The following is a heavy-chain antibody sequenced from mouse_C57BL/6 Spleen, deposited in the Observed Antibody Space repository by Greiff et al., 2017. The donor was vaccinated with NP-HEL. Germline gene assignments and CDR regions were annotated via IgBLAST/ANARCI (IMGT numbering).Heavy chain of an antibody. D-gene: IGHD1-1*01. CDR1: GYTFTDYE. CDR3: TRGGYGSPLAY. CDR2: IDPETGGT. V-gene: IGHV1-15*01. Sequence: VQLQQSGAELVRPGASVTLSCKASGYTFTDYEMHWVKQTPVHGLEWIGAIDPETGGTAYNQKFKGKAILTADKSSSTAYMELRSLTSEDSAVYYCTRGGYGSPLAYWGQGTLVTVSA. J-gene: IGHJ3*01.